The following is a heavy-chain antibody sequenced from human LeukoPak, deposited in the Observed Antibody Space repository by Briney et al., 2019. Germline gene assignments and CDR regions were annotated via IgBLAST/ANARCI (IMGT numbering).Heavy chain of an antibody. CDR3: ATAEGYYYYGMDV. CDR2: FDPEDGET. CDR1: GGTFSSYA. J-gene: IGHJ6*02. Sequence: ASVKVSCKASGGTFSSYAISWVRQAPGQGLEWMGGFDPEDGETIYAQKFQGRVTMTEDTSTDTAYMELSSLRSEDTAVYYCATAEGYYYYGMDVWGQGTTVTVSS. V-gene: IGHV1-24*01.